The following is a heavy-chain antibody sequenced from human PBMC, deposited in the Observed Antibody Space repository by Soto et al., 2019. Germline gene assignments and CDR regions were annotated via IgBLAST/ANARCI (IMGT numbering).Heavy chain of an antibody. Sequence: EVQLVESGGGLVKPGGSLRLSCAASGFTFSSYSMNWVRQAPGKGLEWVSSISSSSSYIYYADSVKGRFTISRDNAKNSLYLQMNSLRAEDTAVYYCARTIGYCTNGVCPLGYWGQGTLVTVSS. CDR1: GFTFSSYS. CDR3: ARTIGYCTNGVCPLGY. D-gene: IGHD2-8*01. V-gene: IGHV3-21*01. CDR2: ISSSSSYI. J-gene: IGHJ4*02.